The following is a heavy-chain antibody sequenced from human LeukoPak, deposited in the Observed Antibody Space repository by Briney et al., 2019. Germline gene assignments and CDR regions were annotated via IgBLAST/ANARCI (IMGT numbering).Heavy chain of an antibody. CDR2: INPSGDGDST. D-gene: IGHD2-2*01. J-gene: IGHJ5*02. Sequence: ASVKVSCKASGYTFTSYYIHWVRQAAGQGLEWMGIINPSGDGDSTSYAQKFQGRVIMTRDMSTNTAYMELSSLSSEYRHVYFCASGVCSGTICYWGHNGFDPWGQGTLVTVSS. CDR1: GYTFTSYY. CDR3: ASGVCSGTICYWGHNGFDP. V-gene: IGHV1-46*01.